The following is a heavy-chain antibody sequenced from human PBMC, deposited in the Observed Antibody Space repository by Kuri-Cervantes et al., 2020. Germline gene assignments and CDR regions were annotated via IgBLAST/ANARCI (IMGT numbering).Heavy chain of an antibody. Sequence: ASVKVSCKASGGTFSSYAISWVRQAPGQGLEWMGWISPNSGGTNFAQRFQGRVIMTRDTSISTAYMGVKKLRSDDTAVYYCARASTRAEAATGPPYLWGQGTLVTVSS. J-gene: IGHJ4*02. D-gene: IGHD2-15*01. CDR1: GGTFSSYA. CDR3: ARASTRAEAATGPPYL. V-gene: IGHV1-2*02. CDR2: ISPNSGGT.